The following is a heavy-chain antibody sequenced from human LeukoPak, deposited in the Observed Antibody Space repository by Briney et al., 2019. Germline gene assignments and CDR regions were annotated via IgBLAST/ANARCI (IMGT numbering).Heavy chain of an antibody. V-gene: IGHV1-24*01. Sequence: ASVKVSCKVSGYTLTELSMQWVRQAPGKGLEWMGGFDPEDGETIYAQKFQGRVTMTEDTSTDTAYMELSSLRSEDTAVYYCALLRTYCSSTSCYTIRGGHYFDYWGQGTLVTVSS. CDR2: FDPEDGET. CDR3: ALLRTYCSSTSCYTIRGGHYFDY. CDR1: GYTLTELS. D-gene: IGHD2-2*02. J-gene: IGHJ4*02.